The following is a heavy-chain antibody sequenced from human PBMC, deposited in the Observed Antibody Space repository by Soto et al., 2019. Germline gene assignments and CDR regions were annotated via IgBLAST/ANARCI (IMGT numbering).Heavy chain of an antibody. V-gene: IGHV1-18*01. CDR1: GYTFTSYG. CDR3: ARDWDYYGSAREVYYYGMDV. Sequence: ASVKVSCKASGYTFTSYGISWVRQAPGQGLEWMGWISAYNGNTNYAQKLQGRVTMTTDTSTSTAYMELRSLRSDDTAVYYCARDWDYYGSAREVYYYGMDVWGQGTTVTVSS. J-gene: IGHJ6*02. D-gene: IGHD3-10*01. CDR2: ISAYNGNT.